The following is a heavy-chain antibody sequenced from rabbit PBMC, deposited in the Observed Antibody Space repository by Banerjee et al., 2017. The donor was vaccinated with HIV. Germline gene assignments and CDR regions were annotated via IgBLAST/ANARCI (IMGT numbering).Heavy chain of an antibody. J-gene: IGHJ4*01. D-gene: IGHD4-1*01. CDR2: INTSSGNT. CDR3: ARAPSSSGWAFNL. V-gene: IGHV1S40*01. Sequence: WVRQAPGKGLEWIACINTSSGNTVYATWAKGPFTISKTSSTTVTLQMTSLTAADTATYFCARAPSSSGWAFNLWGPGTLVTVS.